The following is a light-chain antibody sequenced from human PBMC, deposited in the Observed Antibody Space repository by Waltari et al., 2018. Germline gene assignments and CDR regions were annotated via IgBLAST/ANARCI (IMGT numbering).Light chain of an antibody. Sequence: SSELTQDPAVSVALGQTVRITCQGDSLRSYYASWYQQKPGQAPVLVIYGKNNRPSGFPDRFSGSISGNTASLTITGAQAEDEADYYCNSRDSSGNRWVFGGGTKLTVL. V-gene: IGLV3-19*01. CDR1: SLRSYY. J-gene: IGLJ3*02. CDR3: NSRDSSGNRWV. CDR2: GKN.